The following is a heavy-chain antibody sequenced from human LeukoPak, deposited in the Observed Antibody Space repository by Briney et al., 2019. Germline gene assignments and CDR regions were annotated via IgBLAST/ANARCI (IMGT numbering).Heavy chain of an antibody. D-gene: IGHD6-19*01. V-gene: IGHV3-23*01. Sequence: PGGSLRLSCAASGFTFSSYAMTWVRQAPGKGLEWVSAISASDDSTFYVDSVRGRFTISRDFSKNTLYLQMNSLRAEDTAVYYCAKLTNGWFEDFWGQGTLVTVSS. CDR2: ISASDDST. J-gene: IGHJ4*02. CDR3: AKLTNGWFEDF. CDR1: GFTFSSYA.